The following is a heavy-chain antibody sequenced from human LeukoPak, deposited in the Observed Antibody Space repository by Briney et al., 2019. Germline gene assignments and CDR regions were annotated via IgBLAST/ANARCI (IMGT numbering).Heavy chain of an antibody. Sequence: TGGSLRLSCAASGFTFSSYEMNWVRQAPGKGLEWVSYISSSGSTIYYADSVKGRFTISRDNSKNTLYLQMNSLRAEDTAVYYCASLGYNEANSVSYYYMDVWGKGTTVTVSS. CDR2: ISSSGSTI. J-gene: IGHJ6*03. V-gene: IGHV3-48*03. CDR1: GFTFSSYE. D-gene: IGHD5-24*01. CDR3: ASLGYNEANSVSYYYMDV.